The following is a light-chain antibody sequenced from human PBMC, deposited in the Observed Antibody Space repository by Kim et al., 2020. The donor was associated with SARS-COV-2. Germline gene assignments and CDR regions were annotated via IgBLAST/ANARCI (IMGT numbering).Light chain of an antibody. J-gene: IGLJ1*01. V-gene: IGLV3-1*01. CDR3: QAWDSNTLYV. Sequence: VSPGQTASITCSGDNLGDKYACWYQQKPGQSPVLVIYQDSKRPSGIPERFSGSTSGNTATLTISGTQAMDEADYYCQAWDSNTLYVFGTGTKVTVL. CDR1: NLGDKY. CDR2: QDS.